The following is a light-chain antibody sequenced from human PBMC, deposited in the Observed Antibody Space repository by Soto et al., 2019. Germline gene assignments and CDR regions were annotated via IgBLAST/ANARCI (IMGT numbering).Light chain of an antibody. CDR1: SSDVGVYNY. V-gene: IGLV2-14*01. CDR3: SAYTTSIALYV. CDR2: EVS. Sequence: QSALTQPASVSGSPGQSITISCTGTSSDVGVYNYVSWYQQHPGKAPKLMIFEVSNRPSGVSNRFSGSKSGSTASLTISGLQAEDEADYYCSAYTTSIALYVFGAGTKLTVL. J-gene: IGLJ1*01.